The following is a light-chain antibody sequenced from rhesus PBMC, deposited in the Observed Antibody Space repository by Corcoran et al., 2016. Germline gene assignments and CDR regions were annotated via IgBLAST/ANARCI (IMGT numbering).Light chain of an antibody. CDR1: TSNIGNYA. CDR3: QSYDSSLRSHV. CDR2: DNH. J-gene: IGLJ6*01. V-gene: IGLV1-64*01. Sequence: QSVVTQPPSVYGAPGQKVTMSCTGTTSNIGNYAVHWYQQLPGSAPKLLIYDNHKRPSGTSDRFSGSNSGTSASLAITGLQADDEADYYCQSYDSSLRSHVFGSGTKLTVL.